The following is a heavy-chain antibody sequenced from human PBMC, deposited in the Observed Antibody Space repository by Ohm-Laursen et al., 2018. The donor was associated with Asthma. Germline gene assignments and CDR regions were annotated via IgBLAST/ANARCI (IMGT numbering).Heavy chain of an antibody. V-gene: IGHV3-9*01. Sequence: SLRLSCAASGFIFDEYAMHWVRQAPGKGLEWVSGISWNSGSIGYADSVKGRFTISRDNAKNSLYLQMNSLRAEDTALYYCAKDIGTTGYYFDYWGQGTLVTVSS. CDR2: ISWNSGSI. CDR1: GFIFDEYA. D-gene: IGHD4-17*01. J-gene: IGHJ4*02. CDR3: AKDIGTTGYYFDY.